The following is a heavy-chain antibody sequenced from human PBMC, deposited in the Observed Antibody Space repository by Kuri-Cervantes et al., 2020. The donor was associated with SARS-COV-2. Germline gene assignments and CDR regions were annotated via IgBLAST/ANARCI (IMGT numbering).Heavy chain of an antibody. V-gene: IGHV3-15*07. Sequence: LSLTCAASGFTFSNAWMNWVRQATGKGLEWVGRIKSKTDGGTTDYAAPVKGRFTISRDDSKNTLYLQMNSLKTEDTAVYYCTTVAPAADYYYGMDVWGQGTTVTVSS. J-gene: IGHJ6*02. CDR1: GFTFSNAW. D-gene: IGHD2-2*01. CDR3: TTVAPAADYYYGMDV. CDR2: IKSKTDGGTT.